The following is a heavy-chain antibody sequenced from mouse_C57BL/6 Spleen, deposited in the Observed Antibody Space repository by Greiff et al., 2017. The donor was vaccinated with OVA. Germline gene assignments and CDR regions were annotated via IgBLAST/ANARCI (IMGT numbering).Heavy chain of an antibody. CDR2: IWSGGST. Sequence: QVQLQQSGPGLVQPSQSLSITCTVSGFSLTSYGVHWVRQSPGKGLEWLGVIWSGGSTDYNAAFISRLSISKDNSKSQVFFKMNSLQADDTAIYYCASLSPFYYAMDYWGQGTSVTVSS. D-gene: IGHD2-3*01. J-gene: IGHJ4*01. V-gene: IGHV2-2*01. CDR3: ASLSPFYYAMDY. CDR1: GFSLTSYG.